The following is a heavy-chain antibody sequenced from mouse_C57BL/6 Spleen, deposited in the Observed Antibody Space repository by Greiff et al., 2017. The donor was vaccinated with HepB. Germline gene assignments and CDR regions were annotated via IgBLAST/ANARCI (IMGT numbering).Heavy chain of an antibody. D-gene: IGHD2-3*01. CDR1: GYSITSDY. J-gene: IGHJ1*03. CDR3: ARGGYDGYPDWYFDV. CDR2: ISYSGST. V-gene: IGHV3-8*01. Sequence: DVKLVESGPGLAKPSQTLSLTCSVTGYSITSDYWNWIRKFPGNKLEYMGYISYSGSTYYNPSLKSRISITRDTSKNQSYLQLNSVTTDDTATYYCARGGYDGYPDWYFDVWGTGTTVTVSS.